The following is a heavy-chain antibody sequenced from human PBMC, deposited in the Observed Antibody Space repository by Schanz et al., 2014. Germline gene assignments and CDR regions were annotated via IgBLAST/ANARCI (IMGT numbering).Heavy chain of an antibody. J-gene: IGHJ4*02. V-gene: IGHV1-2*02. CDR2: INPSSGGT. CDR1: GYTFTGYY. Sequence: QVQLVQSGAEVKKPGASVKVSCKASGYTFTGYYMHWVRQAPGQGLEWMGWINPSSGGTNYAQKFQGRVTMTRDTSISTAYMELNRLRSDDTAVYYCARTGYDPSLTHWGQGTLVTVSS. CDR3: ARTGYDPSLTH. D-gene: IGHD5-12*01.